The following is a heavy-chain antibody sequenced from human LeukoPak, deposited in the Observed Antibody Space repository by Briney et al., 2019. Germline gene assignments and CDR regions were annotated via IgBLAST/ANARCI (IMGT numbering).Heavy chain of an antibody. J-gene: IGHJ5*02. CDR3: SRGSITNWNWFDP. V-gene: IGHV1-2*02. Sequence: ASVKVSCKASGYVFTDYSIHWVRQAPGQGLEWVGWINPKSGGTNSAQKFQGRVTMTRDTSITTAYIELSRLTSDDTAVYYCSRGSITNWNWFDPWGQGTLVTVSS. CDR1: GYVFTDYS. D-gene: IGHD1-1*01. CDR2: INPKSGGT.